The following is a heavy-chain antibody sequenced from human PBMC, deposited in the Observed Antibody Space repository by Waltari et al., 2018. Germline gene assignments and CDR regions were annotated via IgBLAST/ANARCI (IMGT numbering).Heavy chain of an antibody. D-gene: IGHD2-15*01. Sequence: QLQLQESGPGLVKPSATLSLTCTVSGGSISSSSYYWGWIRQPPGRGLEWIGSIYYSGSTYYTPSLERRVTISGDTSKNQFALKLSSVTAAETAVYYCARELIVVVVAATPGWVDPWGQGTLVTVSS. CDR3: ARELIVVVVAATPGWVDP. CDR1: GGSISSSSYY. V-gene: IGHV4-39*07. J-gene: IGHJ5*02. CDR2: IYYSGST.